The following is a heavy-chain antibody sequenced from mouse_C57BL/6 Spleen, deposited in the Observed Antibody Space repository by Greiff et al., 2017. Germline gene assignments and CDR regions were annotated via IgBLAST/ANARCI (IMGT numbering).Heavy chain of an antibody. CDR1: GYTFTSYW. Sequence: QVQLKQPGAELVMPGASVKLSCKASGYTFTSYWMHWVKQRPGQGLEWIGEIDPSDSYTNYNQKFKGKSTLTVDKSSSTAYMQLSSLTSEDSAVYYCARGGDYNWYFDVWGTGTTVTVSS. V-gene: IGHV1-69*01. CDR3: ARGGDYNWYFDV. D-gene: IGHD2-4*01. J-gene: IGHJ1*03. CDR2: IDPSDSYT.